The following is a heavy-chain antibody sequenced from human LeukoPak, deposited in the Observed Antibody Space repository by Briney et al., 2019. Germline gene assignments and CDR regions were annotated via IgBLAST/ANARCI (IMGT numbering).Heavy chain of an antibody. J-gene: IGHJ3*02. CDR2: IYPGDSDT. D-gene: IGHD6-19*01. V-gene: IGHV5-51*01. CDR3: ARRPQQWLVQISGAFDI. Sequence: PGESLKISCKGSGYSFTSYWIGWVRQMPGKGLEWMGIIYPGDSDTRYSPSFQGQVTISADKSISTAYLQWSSLKASDTAMYFCARRPQQWLVQISGAFDIWGQGTMVTVSS. CDR1: GYSFTSYW.